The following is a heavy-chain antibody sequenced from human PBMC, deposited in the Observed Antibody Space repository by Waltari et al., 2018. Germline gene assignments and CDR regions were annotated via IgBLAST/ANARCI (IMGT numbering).Heavy chain of an antibody. CDR1: GGTFSSYA. CDR3: AKKLPSYSGHDTFDI. D-gene: IGHD2-21*01. Sequence: VQLVQSGAEVKKPGSSVKVSCKASGGTFSSYAIRWVRQAPGKGLEWVSAVSGSGGSTSYADSVKGRFTISRDSSKNTLYLQMNSLRAEDTAVYYCAKKLPSYSGHDTFDIWGQGTMVTVSS. V-gene: IGHV3-23*04. CDR2: VSGSGGST. J-gene: IGHJ3*02.